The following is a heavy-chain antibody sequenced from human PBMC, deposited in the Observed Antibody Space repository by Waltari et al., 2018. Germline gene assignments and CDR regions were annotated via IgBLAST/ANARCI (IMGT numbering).Heavy chain of an antibody. CDR2: IIPILGIA. CDR1: GGTFSSYA. D-gene: IGHD3-16*01. V-gene: IGHV1-69*10. CDR3: ARTRRSGGGIDP. J-gene: IGHJ5*02. Sequence: QVQLVQSGAEVKKPGSSVKVSCKASGGTFSSYAISWVRQAPGQGLEWMGGIIPILGIANYAQKFQGRVTIIADKSTSTAYMELSSLRSEDTAVYYCARTRRSGGGIDPWGQGTLVTVSS.